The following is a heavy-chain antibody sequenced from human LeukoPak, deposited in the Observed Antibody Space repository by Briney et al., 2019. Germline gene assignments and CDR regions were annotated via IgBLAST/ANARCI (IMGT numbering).Heavy chain of an antibody. V-gene: IGHV3-7*01. J-gene: IGHJ4*02. D-gene: IGHD6-13*01. Sequence: PGGSLRLSCAASRFTFSNYWMTWVRQAPGKGLEWVGNINQDASEINYVDSVKGRFTISRVNAENSLYLQMNSLRAEDTAIYYCARDRHINSWSNDRFDYWGQGGLVTVSS. CDR2: INQDASEI. CDR1: RFTFSNYW. CDR3: ARDRHINSWSNDRFDY.